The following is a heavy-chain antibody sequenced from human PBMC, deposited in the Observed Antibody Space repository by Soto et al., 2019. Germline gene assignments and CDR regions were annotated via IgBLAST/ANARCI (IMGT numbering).Heavy chain of an antibody. V-gene: IGHV1-3*01. Sequence: QVQLVQSGDEVKKPGASVKVSCKASGYTFTSYAMHWVRLSPGQRLEWMGWINADNGNTKNSQKLQGRVTITRDTAASTAYMELSSLRSEDTAVYGCARGPGGPGGPGDYWGQGTLVTVSS. CDR1: GYTFTSYA. D-gene: IGHD2-15*01. CDR3: ARGPGGPGGPGDY. CDR2: INADNGNT. J-gene: IGHJ4*02.